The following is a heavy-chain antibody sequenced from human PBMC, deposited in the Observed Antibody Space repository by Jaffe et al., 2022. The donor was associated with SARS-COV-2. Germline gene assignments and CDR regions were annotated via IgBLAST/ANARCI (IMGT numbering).Heavy chain of an antibody. CDR2: IYYSGST. CDR3: ARWGWELPYFDY. CDR1: GGSISSYY. D-gene: IGHD1-26*01. V-gene: IGHV4-59*01. J-gene: IGHJ4*02. Sequence: QVQLQESGPGLVKPSETLSLTCTVSGGSISSYYWSWIRQPPGKGLEWIGYIYYSGSTNYNPSLKSRVTISVDTSKNQFSLKLSSVTAADTAVYYCARWGWELPYFDYWGQGTLVTVSS.